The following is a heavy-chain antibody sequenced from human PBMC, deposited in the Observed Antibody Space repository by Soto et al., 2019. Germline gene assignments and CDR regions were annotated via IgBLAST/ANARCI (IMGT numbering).Heavy chain of an antibody. V-gene: IGHV2-70*01. CDR2: IGWDDDK. D-gene: IGHD3-22*01. J-gene: IGHJ6*02. Sequence: SGPTLVNPTQTLTLTCTFSGFSLSTSGLCVTWIRQPPGKALEWLALIGWDDDKYYSTSLKTRLTISKDTSKNHVVLTMTSLDPVDTATYYCARATYYYDSSGLRADYGMDVWGQGTTVTVSS. CDR1: GFSLSTSGLC. CDR3: ARATYYYDSSGLRADYGMDV.